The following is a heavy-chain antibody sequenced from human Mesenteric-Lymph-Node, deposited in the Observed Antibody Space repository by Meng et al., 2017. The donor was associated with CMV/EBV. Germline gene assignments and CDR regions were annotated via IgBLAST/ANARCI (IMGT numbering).Heavy chain of an antibody. D-gene: IGHD6-13*01. CDR1: GGSVSSGSYY. Sequence: SETLSLTCTVSGGSVSSGSYYWTWIRQPPGKGLEWIGHIYYSGYTNYNPSLKSRVTISLDTSKNQFSLKLRSVTAADTAVYYCARDLVRDYYYGVDVWGQGTTVTVSS. CDR3: ARDLVRDYYYGVDV. V-gene: IGHV4-61*01. J-gene: IGHJ6*02. CDR2: IYYSGYT.